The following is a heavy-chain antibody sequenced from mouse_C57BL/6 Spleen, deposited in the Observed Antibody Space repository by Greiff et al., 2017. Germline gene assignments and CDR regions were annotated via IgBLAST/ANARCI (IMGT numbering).Heavy chain of an antibody. CDR2: IDPSDSYT. CDR3: ARNHVSSYLFDY. V-gene: IGHV1-50*01. J-gene: IGHJ2*01. D-gene: IGHD1-1*01. CDR1: GYTFTSYW. Sequence: QVQLQQPGAELVKPGASVKLSCKASGYTFTSYWMQWVKQRPGQGLEWIGEIDPSDSYTNYNQKFQGKATLTVDTSSSAAYMQLSSLTLKYAAVYYCARNHVSSYLFDYWGQGTTLTVSS.